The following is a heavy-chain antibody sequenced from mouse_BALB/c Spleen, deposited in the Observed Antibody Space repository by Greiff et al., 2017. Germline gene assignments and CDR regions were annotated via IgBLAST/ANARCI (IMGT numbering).Heavy chain of an antibody. CDR2: ILPGSGST. D-gene: IGHD1-1*01. J-gene: IGHJ1*01. Sequence: QVQLQQSGAELMKPGASVKISCKATGYTFSSYWIEWVKQRPGHGLEWIGEILPGSGSTNYNEKFKGKATFTADTSSNTAYMQLSSLTSEDSAVYYCARSSYYYGSSYWYFDVWGAGTTVTVSS. V-gene: IGHV1-9*01. CDR1: GYTFSSYW. CDR3: ARSSYYYGSSYWYFDV.